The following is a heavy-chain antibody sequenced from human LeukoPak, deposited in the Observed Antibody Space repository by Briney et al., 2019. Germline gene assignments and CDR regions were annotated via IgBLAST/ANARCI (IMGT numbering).Heavy chain of an antibody. J-gene: IGHJ5*02. CDR2: INHSGST. CDR1: GGSFSGYY. CDR3: ATNWNDVWDWFDP. V-gene: IGHV4-34*01. Sequence: SETLSLTCAVYGGSFSGYYWSWIRQPPGKGLEWIGEINHSGSTNYNPSLKSRVTMSVDTSKNQFSLKLSSVTAADTAVYYCATNWNDVWDWFDPWGQGTLVTVSS. D-gene: IGHD1-1*01.